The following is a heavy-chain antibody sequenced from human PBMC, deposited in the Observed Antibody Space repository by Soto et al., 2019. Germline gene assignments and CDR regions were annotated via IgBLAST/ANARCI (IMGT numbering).Heavy chain of an antibody. Sequence: QVQLEESGGGVVQPGRSLRLSCAASGFTFSNSGMHWVRQAPGKGLEWVAVISYDGSNKYYADSVKGRFTISRDNSKNTLYLQMNSLRTEDTAVYYCAKEWLAAAASPEADDYWGQGTLVTVSS. D-gene: IGHD6-6*01. CDR2: ISYDGSNK. V-gene: IGHV3-30*18. CDR3: AKEWLAAAASPEADDY. CDR1: GFTFSNSG. J-gene: IGHJ4*02.